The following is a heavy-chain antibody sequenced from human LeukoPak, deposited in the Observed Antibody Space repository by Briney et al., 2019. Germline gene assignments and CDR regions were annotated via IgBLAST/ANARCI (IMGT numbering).Heavy chain of an antibody. V-gene: IGHV3-48*01. CDR3: ARVSARGYDY. D-gene: IGHD5-18*01. CDR1: GFMFDTYI. CDR2: INSINAV. Sequence: GGSLRLSCAASGFMFDTYIMTWVRQAPGKGPEWISYINSINAVYYTDSVQGRFNISRDNAKNSLYLQMNSLRVEDTAMYYCARVSARGYDYWGRGTLVTVSS. J-gene: IGHJ4*02.